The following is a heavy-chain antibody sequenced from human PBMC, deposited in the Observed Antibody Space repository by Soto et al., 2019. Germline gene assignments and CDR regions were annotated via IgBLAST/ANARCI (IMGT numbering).Heavy chain of an antibody. V-gene: IGHV1-18*04. D-gene: IGHD2-21*01. CDR2: ISGYNGNT. CDR1: GYTFSGYS. J-gene: IGHJ6*02. CDR3: ARDVFCGGAPACPDMDV. Sequence: QVVLEQSGGEVKKPGASVKVSCKASGYTFSGYSITWVRQAPGQGLEWMERISGYNGNTNYARKVRGRLTLTTDTSTSTAYMELRSLTSDDTAVYYCARDVFCGGAPACPDMDVWGQGTTVTVS.